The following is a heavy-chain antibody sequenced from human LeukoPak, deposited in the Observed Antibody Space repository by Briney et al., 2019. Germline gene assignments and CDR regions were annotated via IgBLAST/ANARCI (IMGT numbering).Heavy chain of an antibody. D-gene: IGHD3-22*01. V-gene: IGHV3-11*04. CDR2: ISSSGSTI. J-gene: IGHJ4*02. CDR1: GFTFSDYY. CDR3: AKDRPNYYGTNGHYYRRDGDC. Sequence: GESLKISCAASGFTFSDYYMSWIRQAPGKGLEWVSYISSSGSTIYYADSVKGRFTISRDNAKNSLYLQMNSLRAEDTAVYYCAKDRPNYYGTNGHYYRRDGDCWGQGTLVTVSS.